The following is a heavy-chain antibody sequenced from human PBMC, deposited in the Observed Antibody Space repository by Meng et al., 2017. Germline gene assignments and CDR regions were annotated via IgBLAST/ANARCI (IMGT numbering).Heavy chain of an antibody. CDR3: ARGHNDYGDYPNWFDP. Sequence: QLQLQESGPGLVKPSETLSLTFTVSGGSISSSSYYWGWIRQPPGKGLEWIGSIYYSGSTYYNPSLKSRVTISVDTSKNQFSLKLSSVTAADTAVYYCARGHNDYGDYPNWFDPWGQGTLVTVSS. D-gene: IGHD4-17*01. J-gene: IGHJ5*02. V-gene: IGHV4-39*07. CDR2: IYYSGST. CDR1: GGSISSSSYY.